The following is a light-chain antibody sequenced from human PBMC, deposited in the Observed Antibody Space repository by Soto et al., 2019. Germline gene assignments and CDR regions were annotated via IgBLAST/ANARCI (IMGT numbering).Light chain of an antibody. CDR2: DVS. Sequence: QSALTQPASVSGSPGQSITISCTGTSSDVGAYNHVSWFQHHPGKATKLMIYDVSNRPSGVSNRFSGSKSGNTASLTISGLQAEDEADYYCLSYTTSTTYVFGTGTKVTVL. V-gene: IGLV2-14*03. J-gene: IGLJ1*01. CDR1: SSDVGAYNH. CDR3: LSYTTSTTYV.